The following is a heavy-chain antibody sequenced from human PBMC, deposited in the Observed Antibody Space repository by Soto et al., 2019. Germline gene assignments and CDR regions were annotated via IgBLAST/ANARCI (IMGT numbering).Heavy chain of an antibody. Sequence: QVQLVQSGAEVKKPGASVKVSCKASGYTFTNYAMHWVRQAPGHRLEWVGWINAGDGSTKYSQNFQGRVTITRDTSASTVFMELASLRSEDTAVYYCARPNTGWDYWGQGALVTLSS. CDR1: GYTFTNYA. D-gene: IGHD6-19*01. J-gene: IGHJ4*02. V-gene: IGHV1-3*01. CDR2: INAGDGST. CDR3: ARPNTGWDY.